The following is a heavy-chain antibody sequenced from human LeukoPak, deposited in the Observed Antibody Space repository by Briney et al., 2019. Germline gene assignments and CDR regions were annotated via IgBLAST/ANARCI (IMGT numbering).Heavy chain of an antibody. J-gene: IGHJ2*01. Sequence: SETLSLTCTVSGGSISNYYWGWIRQPPGKGLEWIGSIYHSGSTYYNPSLKSRVTISVDTSKNQFSLKLSSVTAADTAVYYCGHSGSYLDWYFDLWGRGTLVTVSS. CDR2: IYHSGST. CDR1: GGSISNYY. CDR3: GHSGSYLDWYFDL. V-gene: IGHV4-38-2*02. D-gene: IGHD1-26*01.